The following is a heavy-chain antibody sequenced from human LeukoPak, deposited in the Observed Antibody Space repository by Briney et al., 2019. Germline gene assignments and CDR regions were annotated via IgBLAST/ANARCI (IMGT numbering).Heavy chain of an antibody. CDR3: ARPVVPAAPYYYYGMDV. CDR2: ISSNGGST. V-gene: IGHV3-64*01. Sequence: GGSLRLSCAASGFTFSSYAMHWVRQAPGKGLEYVSAISSNGGSTYYANSVKGRFTISRDNSKNTLYLQMGSLRAEDMAVYYCARPVVPAAPYYYYGMDVWGQGTTVTVSS. CDR1: GFTFSSYA. J-gene: IGHJ6*02. D-gene: IGHD2-15*01.